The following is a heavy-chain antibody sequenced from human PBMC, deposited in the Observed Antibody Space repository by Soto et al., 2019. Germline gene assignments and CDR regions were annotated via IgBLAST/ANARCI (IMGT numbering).Heavy chain of an antibody. CDR3: ARPMVRGVYDAFDI. CDR1: GGSISSSTYY. D-gene: IGHD3-10*01. J-gene: IGHJ3*02. CDR2: IYYSGST. V-gene: IGHV4-39*01. Sequence: QLQLQEAGPGLVKPSETLSLTCTVSGGSISSSTYYWGWIRQPPGKGLEWIGSIYYSGSTYYNPSLKSRVTXXVXTCXNQFSLKLSSVTASDTAVYYCARPMVRGVYDAFDIWGQGTMVTVSS.